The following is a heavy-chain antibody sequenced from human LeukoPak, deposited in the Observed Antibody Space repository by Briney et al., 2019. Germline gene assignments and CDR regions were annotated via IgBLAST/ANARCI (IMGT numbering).Heavy chain of an antibody. CDR2: ISGSGGST. CDR3: AKDLEISAMIVVGSSDY. D-gene: IGHD3-22*01. CDR1: GFTFSSYA. J-gene: IGHJ4*02. V-gene: IGHV3-23*01. Sequence: GGSLRLSCAASGFTFSSYAMSWVRQARGKGLEWVSDISGSGGSTYYADSVKGRFTISRDNSKNTLYLQMNSLRAEDTAVYYCAKDLEISAMIVVGSSDYWGQGTLVTVSS.